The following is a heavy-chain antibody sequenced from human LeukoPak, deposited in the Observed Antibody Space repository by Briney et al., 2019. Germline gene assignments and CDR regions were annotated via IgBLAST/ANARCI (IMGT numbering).Heavy chain of an antibody. J-gene: IGHJ4*02. D-gene: IGHD1-26*01. CDR1: GCSIITTKW. CDR2: VHLNGAT. V-gene: IGHV4-4*02. CDR3: TRESGAFSPFGF. Sequence: SETLSLTCVVSGCSIITTKWWSWVRQPPGKGLEWIGEVHLNGATNYNPSLESRVSMSIDKSKNQLSLKLSSVTAADTATYYCTRESGAFSPFGFWGQGTLVTVSS.